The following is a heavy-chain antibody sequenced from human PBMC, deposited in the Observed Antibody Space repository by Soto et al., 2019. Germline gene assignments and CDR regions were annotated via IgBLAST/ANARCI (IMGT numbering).Heavy chain of an antibody. J-gene: IGHJ3*02. Sequence: GGSLRLSCAASGFTFSSYSMNWVRQAPGKGLEWVSSISSSSSYIYYADSVRGRFTISRDNAKNSLYLQMNSLRAEDTAVYYCAKEYEPSGYDYAFDIWGQGTMVTVSS. D-gene: IGHD5-12*01. CDR1: GFTFSSYS. CDR3: AKEYEPSGYDYAFDI. V-gene: IGHV3-21*04. CDR2: ISSSSSYI.